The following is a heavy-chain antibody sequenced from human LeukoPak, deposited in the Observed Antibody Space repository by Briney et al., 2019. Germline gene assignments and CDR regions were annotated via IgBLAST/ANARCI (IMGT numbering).Heavy chain of an antibody. V-gene: IGHV4-38-2*01. CDR3: ARRQSGYRDY. CDR1: GYSISSGYY. CDR2: IYHRGST. Sequence: SETLSLTCAVSGYSISSGYYWGWIRQPPGKGLEWIGNIYHRGSTYYNPSLKSRVTISVDTSKSQFSLNLTSVTAADTAVYYCARRQSGYRDYWGQGTLVTVSS. D-gene: IGHD3-22*01. J-gene: IGHJ4*02.